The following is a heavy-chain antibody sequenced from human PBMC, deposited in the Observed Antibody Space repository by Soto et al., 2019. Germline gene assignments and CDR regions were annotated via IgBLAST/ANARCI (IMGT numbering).Heavy chain of an antibody. CDR1: GGSISSSSYF. CDR2: IYYSGST. J-gene: IGHJ5*02. Sequence: QLQLQESGPGLVKPSETLSLTCSVSGGSISSSSYFWGWIRQPPGKGLEWIGSIYYSGSTYYNPSVTSRVTVSVATAKNPFSLKRSSVTAADTAGYYCARPPSDFWFDPWGQGTLVTVSS. D-gene: IGHD2-21*02. CDR3: ARPPSDFWFDP. V-gene: IGHV4-39*01.